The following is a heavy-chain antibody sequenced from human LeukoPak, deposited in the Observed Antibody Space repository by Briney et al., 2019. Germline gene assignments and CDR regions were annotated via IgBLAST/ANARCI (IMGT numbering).Heavy chain of an antibody. J-gene: IGHJ3*02. Sequence: GGSLRLSCAASGFTFDDYAMHWVRQAPGKGLEWVSGISWNSGSIGYADSVKGRFTISRDNAKNSLYLQMNSLRAEDTALYYCAKDKQQRAFDIWGQRTMVTVPS. D-gene: IGHD6-13*01. CDR3: AKDKQQRAFDI. CDR2: ISWNSGSI. V-gene: IGHV3-9*01. CDR1: GFTFDDYA.